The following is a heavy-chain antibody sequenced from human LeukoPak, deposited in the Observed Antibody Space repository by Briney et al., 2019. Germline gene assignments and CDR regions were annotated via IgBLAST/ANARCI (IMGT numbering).Heavy chain of an antibody. J-gene: IGHJ3*02. CDR3: ARRRRIVGATPGAFDI. D-gene: IGHD1-26*01. CDR2: INHSGST. CDR1: GGSFSVYC. V-gene: IGHV4-34*01. Sequence: SETLSLTCAVYGGSFSVYCLSWIRQPPGKGLEWIGEINHSGSTNYNPSLKSRVTISVDTSKNQFYLKLSSVTAADTAVYYCARRRRIVGATPGAFDIWGQGTMVTVSS.